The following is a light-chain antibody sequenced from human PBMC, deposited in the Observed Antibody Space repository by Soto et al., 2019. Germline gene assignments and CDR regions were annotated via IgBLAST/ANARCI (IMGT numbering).Light chain of an antibody. CDR3: QQFDDSRPAFT. V-gene: IGKV3-20*01. Sequence: SVLTQAPGTLSLSPGETATLSCRASQTVNSSYLNWYQHKPGQSPRLLIYCASIRATGIPDRFSSSRSGAYFSLNITSLEPEDSAVYYCQQFDDSRPAFTFGHRTKVLI. CDR2: CAS. CDR1: QTVNSSY. J-gene: IGKJ2*01.